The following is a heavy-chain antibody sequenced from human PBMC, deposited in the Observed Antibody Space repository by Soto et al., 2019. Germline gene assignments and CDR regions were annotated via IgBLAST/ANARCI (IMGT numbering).Heavy chain of an antibody. CDR1: GGSISSGDYY. D-gene: IGHD3-10*01. V-gene: IGHV4-30-4*01. CDR2: IYYSGST. Sequence: TSETLSLTCTVSGGSISSGDYYWSWIRQPPGKGLEWIGYIYYSGSTYYNPSLKSRVTISVDTSKNQFSLKLSSVTAADTAVYYCARDYGSGSYYRPWGQGTRGTVSS. CDR3: ARDYGSGSYYRP. J-gene: IGHJ5*02.